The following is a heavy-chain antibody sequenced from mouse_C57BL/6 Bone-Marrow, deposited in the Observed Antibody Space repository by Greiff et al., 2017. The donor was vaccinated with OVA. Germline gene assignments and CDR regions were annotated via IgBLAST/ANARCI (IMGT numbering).Heavy chain of an antibody. J-gene: IGHJ3*01. D-gene: IGHD1-1*01. Sequence: QVQLKESGAELARPGASVKLSCKASGYTFTSYGISWVKQSTGQGLEWIGEIYPRSGNTYYNEKFKGKATLTADKSSSTAYMELRSLTSEDSAVYFCARWRGSWFAYWGQGTLVTVSA. CDR2: IYPRSGNT. V-gene: IGHV1-81*01. CDR3: ARWRGSWFAY. CDR1: GYTFTSYG.